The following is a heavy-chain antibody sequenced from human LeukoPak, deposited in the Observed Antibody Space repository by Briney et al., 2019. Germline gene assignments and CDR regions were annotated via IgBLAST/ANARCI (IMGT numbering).Heavy chain of an antibody. CDR2: IYYSGST. Sequence: PSETLSLTCTVSGGSISSYYWSWIRQPPGKGLQWIGYIYYSGSTNYNPSLKSRVTISVDTSKNPFSLKLSSVTAADTAVYYCARSPGDSSSWYGDYYYYSYMDVWGKGTTVTISS. V-gene: IGHV4-59*01. CDR1: GGSISSYY. CDR3: ARSPGDSSSWYGDYYYYSYMDV. J-gene: IGHJ6*03. D-gene: IGHD6-13*01.